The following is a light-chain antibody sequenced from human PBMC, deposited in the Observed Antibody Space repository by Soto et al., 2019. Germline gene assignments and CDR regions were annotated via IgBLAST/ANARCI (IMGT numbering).Light chain of an antibody. CDR3: SPYAGRSILV. Sequence: QSALTQPASVSGSPGQSITISCTGTSSDVGGYNLVSWYQQYPGRAPKLIIYEGTKRPSGNSDRFSVSKSGNTASLTISGLQAADQAEYHCSPYAGRSILVFGTGTKATAL. J-gene: IGLJ1*01. V-gene: IGLV2-23*01. CDR2: EGT. CDR1: SSDVGGYNL.